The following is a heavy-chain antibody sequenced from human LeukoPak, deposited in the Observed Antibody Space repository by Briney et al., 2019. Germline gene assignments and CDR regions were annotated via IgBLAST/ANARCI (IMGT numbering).Heavy chain of an antibody. CDR3: ARSRAGDFWSGSHLDYYYYYMDV. CDR2: MDASGNT. CDR1: GDPAISSFY. V-gene: IGHV4-4*09. J-gene: IGHJ6*03. D-gene: IGHD3-3*01. Sequence: PSETLSLTCTVSGDPAISSFYWSWIRQPPGKGLEWIGFMDASGNTNYNPSLKSRVTMSVDTSKNQFSLKLSPVTAADTAVYYCARSRAGDFWSGSHLDYYYYYMDVWGKGTTVTVSS.